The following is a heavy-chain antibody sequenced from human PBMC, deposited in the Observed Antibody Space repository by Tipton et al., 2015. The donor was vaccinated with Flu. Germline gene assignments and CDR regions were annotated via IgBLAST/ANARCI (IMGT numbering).Heavy chain of an antibody. Sequence: GSLRLSCTASGFTFSSYWMSWVRQAPGKGLEWVANIKQDGSEKYYVDSVDSVKGRFTISRDNAKNSLYLQVNSLGAEDTAVYYCARDGGTTLVTQGYLDYWGQGTLVTVSS. V-gene: IGHV3-7*01. CDR2: IKQDGSEK. CDR1: GFTFSSYW. D-gene: IGHD4-23*01. J-gene: IGHJ4*02. CDR3: ARDGGTTLVTQGYLDY.